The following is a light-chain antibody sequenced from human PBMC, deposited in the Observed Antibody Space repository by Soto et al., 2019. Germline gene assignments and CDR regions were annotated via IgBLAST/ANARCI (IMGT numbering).Light chain of an antibody. V-gene: IGKV2-28*01. Sequence: DIVLTQSPLSLPVTPGEPASISCRSSQSLLQSNGYTYLDWYLQKPGQSPQLLIYLTSIRASGVPDRFSGSGSETDFTLTISGLQSEDSAVYFCQQYNNWPFSFGQGTRLEIK. J-gene: IGKJ5*01. CDR2: LTS. CDR3: QQYNNWPFS. CDR1: QSLLQSNGYTY.